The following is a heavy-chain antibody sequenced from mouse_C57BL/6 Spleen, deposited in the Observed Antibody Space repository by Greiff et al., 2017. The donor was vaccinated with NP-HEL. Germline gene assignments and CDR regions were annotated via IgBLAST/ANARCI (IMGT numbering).Heavy chain of an antibody. J-gene: IGHJ2*01. D-gene: IGHD1-1*01. CDR2: IYPRSGNT. V-gene: IGHV1-81*01. CDR3: AKEALTTVVEDGDY. CDR1: GHTFTSYG. Sequence: QVQLQQSGAELARPGASVKLSCKASGHTFTSYGISWVKQRTGQGLEWIGEIYPRSGNTYYNEKFKGKATLTADKSSSTAYMELRSLTSEDSAVYFCAKEALTTVVEDGDYWGQGTTLTVSS.